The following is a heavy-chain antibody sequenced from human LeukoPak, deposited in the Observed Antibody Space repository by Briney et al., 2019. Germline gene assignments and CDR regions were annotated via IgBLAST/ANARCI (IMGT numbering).Heavy chain of an antibody. D-gene: IGHD4-17*01. J-gene: IGHJ3*02. CDR3: AREGGVTTHLVVAFDI. CDR2: INPNSGGT. Sequence: ASVKVSCKASGYTFTGYYMHWVRQAPGQGLEWMGWINPNSGGTNYAQKFQGRVTITRDTSISTAYMELSRLRSDDTAVYYCAREGGVTTHLVVAFDIWGQGTMVTVSS. CDR1: GYTFTGYY. V-gene: IGHV1-2*02.